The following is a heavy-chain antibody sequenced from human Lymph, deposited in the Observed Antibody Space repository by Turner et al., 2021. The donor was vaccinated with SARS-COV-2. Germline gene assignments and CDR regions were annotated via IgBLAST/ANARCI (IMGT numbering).Heavy chain of an antibody. J-gene: IGHJ4*02. V-gene: IGHV3-7*01. D-gene: IGHD1-26*01. Sequence: EVQLVVSGGGWVQLGGSLRLSCAASGFTFSCYWMSGVRQATGKGLEWVANIRQDGSEKYYVDSVKGRFTISRDNDKNSLFLQMNSLRAEETAVYYCARMGSSSWYFDYWGQGTLVTVSS. CDR1: GFTFSCYW. CDR2: IRQDGSEK. CDR3: ARMGSSSWYFDY.